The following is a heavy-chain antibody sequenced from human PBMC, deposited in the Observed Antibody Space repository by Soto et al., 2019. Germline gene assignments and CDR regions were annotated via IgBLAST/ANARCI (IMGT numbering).Heavy chain of an antibody. CDR2: IFHDGNT. D-gene: IGHD2-8*02. J-gene: IGHJ5*02. Sequence: QVHLQESGPGLVKPSETLSLTCAVSGASIGSGNWWSWVRQPPGKGLEWIAEIFHDGNTNYNPSLKSRVTISVDKSQNRFSLNVNSVTAADTAVYYCARHEGWTGPDQWGQGTLVTVSS. CDR1: GASIGSGNW. V-gene: IGHV4-4*02. CDR3: ARHEGWTGPDQ.